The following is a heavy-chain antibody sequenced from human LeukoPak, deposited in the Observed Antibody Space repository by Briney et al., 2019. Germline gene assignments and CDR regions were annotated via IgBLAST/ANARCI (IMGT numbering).Heavy chain of an antibody. Sequence: SETLSLTCAVYGGSFSGYYWSWIRQPPGKGLEWIGEINHSGSTNYNPSLKSRVTISVDTSKNQFSLKLSSVTAADTAVYYCARRGYYDSSGYFDHWGQGTLVTVSS. V-gene: IGHV4-34*01. D-gene: IGHD3-22*01. J-gene: IGHJ4*02. CDR3: ARRGYYDSSGYFDH. CDR1: GGSFSGYY. CDR2: INHSGST.